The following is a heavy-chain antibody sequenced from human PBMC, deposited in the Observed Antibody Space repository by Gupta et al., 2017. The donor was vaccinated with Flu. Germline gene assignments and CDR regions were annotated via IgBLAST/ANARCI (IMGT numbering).Heavy chain of an antibody. Sequence: QMQLQESGPGLVKPSQTLSLTCTVSGGSISRGGWSWLRQHPGKALEWIGYIYYSGDTDYNPSLKSRITMSVDTSNNQFSLKLTSVTAADTAVYYCARTTREVVGHSFYDSSVYYLSHWGQGTLVTVSS. V-gene: IGHV4-31*03. D-gene: IGHD3-22*01. J-gene: IGHJ4*02. CDR1: GGSISRGG. CDR2: IYYSGDT. CDR3: ARTTREVVGHSFYDSSVYYLSH.